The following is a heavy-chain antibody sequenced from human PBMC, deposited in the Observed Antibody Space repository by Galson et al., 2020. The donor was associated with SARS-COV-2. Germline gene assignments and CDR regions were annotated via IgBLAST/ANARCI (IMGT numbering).Heavy chain of an antibody. CDR3: ARRKYYNYYMDG. V-gene: IGHV4-39*01. CDR1: GGSISTSSDY. Sequence: SETLSLTCTVSGGSISTSSDYWGWIRQPPGKGLEWIATISYSGSTYYNPSLKSRVVISVDKSKNQFSLRMSSVTAADTAVYYCARRKYYNYYMDGWGKGTAVIISS. CDR2: ISYSGST. J-gene: IGHJ6*03.